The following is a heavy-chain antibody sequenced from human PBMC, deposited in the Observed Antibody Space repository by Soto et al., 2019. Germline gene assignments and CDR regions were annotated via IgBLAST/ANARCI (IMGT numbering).Heavy chain of an antibody. D-gene: IGHD3-22*01. CDR2: IYYSGST. CDR1: GGSISSGGYY. J-gene: IGHJ1*01. CDR3: ARVGYDSSGYYFRIESFQH. V-gene: IGHV4-31*03. Sequence: TLSLTCTVSGGSISSGGYYWSWIRQHPGKGLEWIGYIYYSGSTYYNPSLKSRVTISVDTSKNQFSLKLSSVTAADTAVYYCARVGYDSSGYYFRIESFQHSGPVSLVTVSS.